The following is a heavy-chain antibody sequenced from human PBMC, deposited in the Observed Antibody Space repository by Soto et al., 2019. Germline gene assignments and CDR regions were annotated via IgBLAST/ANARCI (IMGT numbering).Heavy chain of an antibody. CDR3: GAATGAY. CDR2: ISWNSDST. CDR1: GFNFEEYA. D-gene: IGHD2-15*01. V-gene: IGHV3-9*01. Sequence: GGSLRLSCTASGFNFEEYAMHWVRQTPGKGLEWVSSISWNSDSTGYGDSVKGRFTISRDNAKNSLYLQMNSLRAEDTAVYYCGAATGAYWGQGTLVTVSS. J-gene: IGHJ4*02.